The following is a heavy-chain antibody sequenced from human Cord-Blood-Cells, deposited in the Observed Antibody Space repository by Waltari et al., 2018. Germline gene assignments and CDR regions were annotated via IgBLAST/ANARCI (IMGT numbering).Heavy chain of an antibody. CDR3: TRADGMITFGGVIVADY. CDR2: IRSKAYGGTT. V-gene: IGHV3-49*05. D-gene: IGHD3-16*02. CDR1: GFTFGDYV. J-gene: IGHJ4*02. Sequence: EVQLVESGGGLVKPGRSLRLSCTASGFTFGDYVMSWFGQAPGKGLEWVGFIRSKAYGGTTEYAASVKGRFTISRDDSKSIAYLQMNSLKTEDTAVYYCTRADGMITFGGVIVADYWGQGTLVTVSS.